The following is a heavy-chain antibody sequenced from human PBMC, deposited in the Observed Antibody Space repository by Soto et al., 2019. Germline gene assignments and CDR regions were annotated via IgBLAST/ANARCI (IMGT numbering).Heavy chain of an antibody. CDR2: PYSAGSA. V-gene: IGHV3-66*01. J-gene: IGHJ4*02. D-gene: IGHD1-26*01. Sequence: PGGSLRLSCAASGFTVSSYRMSWVRQAPGKGLEWVSVPYSAGSADYADSVKGRFIISRDNSKNTLYLQMSSLRPEDTAIYYCVKIGTTNRNFFDYWGQGTLVTVSS. CDR1: GFTVSSYR. CDR3: VKIGTTNRNFFDY.